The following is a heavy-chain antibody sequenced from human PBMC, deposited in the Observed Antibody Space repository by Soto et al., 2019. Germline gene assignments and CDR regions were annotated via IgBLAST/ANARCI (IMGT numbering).Heavy chain of an antibody. CDR1: GFTLSSYA. J-gene: IGHJ4*02. D-gene: IGHD4-17*01. CDR3: VRARDYGDGDY. Sequence: EVHLVESGGGLVQPGGSLRLTCAASGFTLSSYAMHWVRQATGKGLGWVSVLGTAGDTYDPGSVKGRFTNSRENAKNSLDLQMTSLSAGDTAGYYCVRARDYGDGDYWGQGTLVTVSS. V-gene: IGHV3-13*01. CDR2: LGTAGDT.